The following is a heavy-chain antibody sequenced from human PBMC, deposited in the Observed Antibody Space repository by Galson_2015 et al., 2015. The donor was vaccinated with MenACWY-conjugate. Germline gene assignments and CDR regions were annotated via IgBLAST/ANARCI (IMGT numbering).Heavy chain of an antibody. Sequence: SLRLSCAGSAFTFSNAYMSWVRQAPGKGLEWVGRIKSQTDGGKIDYAAPVKGRFTISRDDSKNTRSLQMNSLKIEDTAVYYCTTHKPDSWGGLLFHFYMDVWGKGTTVTVSS. J-gene: IGHJ6*03. CDR3: TTHKPDSWGGLLFHFYMDV. CDR2: IKSQTDGGKI. V-gene: IGHV3-15*01. CDR1: AFTFSNAY. D-gene: IGHD2-21*01.